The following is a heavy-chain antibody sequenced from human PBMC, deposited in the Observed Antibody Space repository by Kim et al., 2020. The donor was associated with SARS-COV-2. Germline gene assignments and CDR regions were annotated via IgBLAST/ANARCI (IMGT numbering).Heavy chain of an antibody. V-gene: IGHV1-24*01. CDR2: T. Sequence: TIYAHKVQGRVTMTEDTSTDTAYMELSSLRSEDTAVYFCATVGPSDAFDIWGQGTMVTVSS. J-gene: IGHJ3*02. CDR3: ATVGPSDAFDI.